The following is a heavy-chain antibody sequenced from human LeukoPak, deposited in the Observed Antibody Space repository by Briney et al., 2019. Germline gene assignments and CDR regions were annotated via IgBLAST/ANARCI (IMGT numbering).Heavy chain of an antibody. Sequence: GGSLRLSCAASGFTFSSYGMSWVRQAPGKGLEWVSAISGSGGSTYYADSVKGRFTISRDNSKNTLYLQMNSLKTEDTAVYYCTTEPPMDFFVVLPAWGQGTLVTVSS. CDR1: GFTFSSYG. V-gene: IGHV3-23*01. CDR2: ISGSGGST. CDR3: TTEPPMDFFVVLPA. D-gene: IGHD2-2*01. J-gene: IGHJ5*02.